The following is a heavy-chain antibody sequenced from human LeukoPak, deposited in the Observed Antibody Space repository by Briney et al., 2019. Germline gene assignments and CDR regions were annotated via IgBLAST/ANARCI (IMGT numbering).Heavy chain of an antibody. CDR3: ASPYGDSLNYFDY. CDR2: IKQDGSEK. J-gene: IGHJ4*02. CDR1: GFTFSSYG. D-gene: IGHD4-17*01. Sequence: PGGSLRLSCAASGFTFSSYGMHWVRQAPGKGLEWVANIKQDGSEKYYVDSVKGRFTISRDNAKNSLYLQMNSLRAEDTAVYYCASPYGDSLNYFDYWGQGTLVTVSS. V-gene: IGHV3-7*01.